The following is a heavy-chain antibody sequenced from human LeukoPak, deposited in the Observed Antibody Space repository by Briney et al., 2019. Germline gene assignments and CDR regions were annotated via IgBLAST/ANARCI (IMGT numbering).Heavy chain of an antibody. V-gene: IGHV4-59*01. CDR3: AGGKKESLGVRDYYYYYMDV. CDR2: IYYSGST. D-gene: IGHD3-10*02. CDR1: GGSISSYY. J-gene: IGHJ6*03. Sequence: SETLSLTCTVSGGSISSYYWSWIRQPPGKGLQWIGYIYYSGSTNYNPSLKSRVTISVDTSKNQFSLKLSSVTAADTAVYYCAGGKKESLGVRDYYYYYMDVWGKGTTVTISS.